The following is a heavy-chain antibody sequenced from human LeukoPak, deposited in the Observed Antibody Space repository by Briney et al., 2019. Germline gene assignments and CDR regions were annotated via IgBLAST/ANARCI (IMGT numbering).Heavy chain of an antibody. CDR3: AKDPPYYYGSGSYS. J-gene: IGHJ4*02. V-gene: IGHV3-23*01. D-gene: IGHD3-10*01. CDR1: GFTFSSYA. Sequence: PGGSLRLSCAASGFTFSSYAMSWVRQAPGKGLEWVSAISGSGGSTYYADSVKGRFTISRDNSKNTLYLQMDSLRAEDTAVYYCAKDPPYYYGSGSYSWGQGTLVTVSS. CDR2: ISGSGGST.